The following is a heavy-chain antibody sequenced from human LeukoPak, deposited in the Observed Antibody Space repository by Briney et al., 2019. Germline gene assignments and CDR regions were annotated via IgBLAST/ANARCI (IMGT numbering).Heavy chain of an antibody. CDR1: GFPFSSYV. CDR2: IWFDGGKI. J-gene: IGHJ4*02. Sequence: GGSLRLSCAASGFPFSSYVMHWLRQAPGKGLEWVAVIWFDGGKIYYADSVKGRFTISRDNSKNTLYLQMNSLRAEDTAVYYCARNVCYWGQGTLVTVSS. V-gene: IGHV3-33*01. CDR3: ARNVCY. D-gene: IGHD2-8*01.